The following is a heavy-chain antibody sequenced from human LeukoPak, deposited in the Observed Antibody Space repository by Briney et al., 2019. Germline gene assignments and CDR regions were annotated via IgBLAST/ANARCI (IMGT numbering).Heavy chain of an antibody. V-gene: IGHV4-39*01. D-gene: IGHD6-19*01. CDR3: ARQGVISGWYRGNWWFDP. Sequence: SETLSLTCTVSGGSISSSNYYWSWIRQPPGKGLEWIGEINHSGSTNYNPSLKSRVTISVDTSKNQFSLKLSSVTAADTAVYYCARQGVISGWYRGNWWFDPWGQGTLVTVSS. CDR1: GGSISSSNYY. CDR2: INHSGST. J-gene: IGHJ5*02.